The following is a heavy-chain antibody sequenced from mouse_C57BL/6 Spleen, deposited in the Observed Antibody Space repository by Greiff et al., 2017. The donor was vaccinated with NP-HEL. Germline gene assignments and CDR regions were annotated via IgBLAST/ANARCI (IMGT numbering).Heavy chain of an antibody. CDR3: AYYDYDY. J-gene: IGHJ2*01. Sequence: QVQLKQSGAELVRPGTSVKLSCKASGYTFTSYWMHWVKQRPGQGLEWIGVIDPSDSYTNYNQKFKGKATLTVDTSSSTAYMQLSSLTSEDSAVYYCAYYDYDYWGQGTTLTVSS. CDR1: GYTFTSYW. D-gene: IGHD2-4*01. CDR2: IDPSDSYT. V-gene: IGHV1-59*01.